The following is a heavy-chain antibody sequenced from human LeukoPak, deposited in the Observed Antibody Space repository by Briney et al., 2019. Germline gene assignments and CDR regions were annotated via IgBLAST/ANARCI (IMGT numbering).Heavy chain of an antibody. CDR3: ARSRDSTSFDY. J-gene: IGHJ4*02. CDR2: IIPIFGTA. V-gene: IGHV1-69*05. CDR1: GGTFSSYA. D-gene: IGHD2-2*01. Sequence: GASVKVSCKASGGTFSSYAISWVRQAPGQGLEWMGGIIPIFGTANYAQKFQGRVTVTTDESTSTAYMELSSLRSEDTAVYYCARSRDSTSFDYWGQGTLVTVSS.